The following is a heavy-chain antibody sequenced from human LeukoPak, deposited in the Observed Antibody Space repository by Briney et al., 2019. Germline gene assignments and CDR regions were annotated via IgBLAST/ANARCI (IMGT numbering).Heavy chain of an antibody. CDR2: IYNSGTT. D-gene: IGHD3-10*01. Sequence: NPSETLSLTXTVSGDSISSTSYYWDWIRQPPGKGLEWIGSIYNSGTTYYNPSLKSRVTISVDTSKNQFSLKVSSVTAADTAVYYCASRVYGLGSFNYWGQGTLVTVSS. CDR3: ASRVYGLGSFNY. V-gene: IGHV4-39*01. CDR1: GDSISSTSYY. J-gene: IGHJ4*01.